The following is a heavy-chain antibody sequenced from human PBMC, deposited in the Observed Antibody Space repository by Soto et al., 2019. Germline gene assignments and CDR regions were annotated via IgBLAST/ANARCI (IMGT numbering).Heavy chain of an antibody. CDR3: AYATYYYVCCCYCSREEYFHY. CDR2: IYWDDYK. D-gene: IGHD3-22*01. CDR1: GFSLSTSGVG. J-gene: IGHJ1*01. Sequence: SGPTLVNPTQTLTLTCTFSGFSLSTSGVGVGWIRQPPGEALEWLALIYWDDYKHFSPSLESRLTITKDTSKNQVVLTMTNMDPVDTATYDCAYATYYYVCCCYCSREEYFHYWGQGTLVTVSS. V-gene: IGHV2-5*02.